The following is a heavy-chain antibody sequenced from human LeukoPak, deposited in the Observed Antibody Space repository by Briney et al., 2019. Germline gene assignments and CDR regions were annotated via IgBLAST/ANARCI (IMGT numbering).Heavy chain of an antibody. J-gene: IGHJ4*02. CDR2: IKGDGSST. CDR1: GFTFSSNW. D-gene: IGHD1-26*01. CDR3: VRDGVGAPPFDY. V-gene: IGHV3-74*01. Sequence: PGGSLRLSCAASGFTFSSNWMHWVRQAPGKGLVWVSRIKGDGSSTSYEDSVKGRFTISRDNAKNTLFLQMNSLRAEDTAVYYCVRDGVGAPPFDYWGQGALVTVSS.